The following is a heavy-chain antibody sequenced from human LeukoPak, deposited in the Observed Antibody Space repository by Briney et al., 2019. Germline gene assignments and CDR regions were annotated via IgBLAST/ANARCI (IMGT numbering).Heavy chain of an antibody. J-gene: IGHJ5*02. CDR1: GGSISSGGYY. CDR2: IYYSGST. Sequence: SETLSLTCTVSGGSISSGGYYWSWIRQHPGKGLEWIGYIYYSGSTYYNPSLMSRITISVDMFKNQFSLKLNSVTAADTAMYYCARCFTYPDNRFDPWGQGILVTVSS. CDR3: ARCFTYPDNRFDP. D-gene: IGHD2-2*02. V-gene: IGHV4-31*03.